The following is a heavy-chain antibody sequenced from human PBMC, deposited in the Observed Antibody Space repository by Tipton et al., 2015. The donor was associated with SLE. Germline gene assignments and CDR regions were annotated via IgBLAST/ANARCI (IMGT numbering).Heavy chain of an antibody. CDR1: GGSINDIDYY. V-gene: IGHV4-39*01. CDR2: VYYTGGT. CDR3: ARLFARGGIDF. D-gene: IGHD3-10*01. J-gene: IGHJ4*02. Sequence: TLSLTCTVSGGSINDIDYYAGWIRQPPGKGLEWIGSVYYTGGTYYNSSLKSRVTISGDTSKTRFSLRLTSVTAADTAVYYCARLFARGGIDFWGQGTLVTVS.